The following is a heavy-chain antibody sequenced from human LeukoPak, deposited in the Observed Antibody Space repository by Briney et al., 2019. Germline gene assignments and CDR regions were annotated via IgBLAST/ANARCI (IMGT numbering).Heavy chain of an antibody. CDR1: GYTFTSYY. D-gene: IGHD3-10*01. V-gene: IGHV1-46*01. Sequence: ASVKVSCKASGYTFTSYYMHWVRQAPGQGLEWMGIINPSGGSTSYAQKFQGRVTMTRDTSTSTVYMELSSLRSEDTAVYYCARLAPPLYGSGSYSDYWGQGTLVTVSS. J-gene: IGHJ4*02. CDR2: INPSGGST. CDR3: ARLAPPLYGSGSYSDY.